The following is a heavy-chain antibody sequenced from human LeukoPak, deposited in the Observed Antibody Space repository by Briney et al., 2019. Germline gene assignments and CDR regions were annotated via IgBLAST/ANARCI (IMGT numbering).Heavy chain of an antibody. D-gene: IGHD2-2*01. Sequence: SQTLSLTCTVSGGSISSGDYYWSWIRQPPGKGLEWIGYIYYSGSTYYNPSLKSRVTISVDTSKNQFSLKLSSVTAADTAVYYCASVVPAAPVSFDYWGQGTLVTVSS. CDR1: GGSISSGDYY. CDR2: IYYSGST. J-gene: IGHJ4*02. CDR3: ASVVPAAPVSFDY. V-gene: IGHV4-30-4*01.